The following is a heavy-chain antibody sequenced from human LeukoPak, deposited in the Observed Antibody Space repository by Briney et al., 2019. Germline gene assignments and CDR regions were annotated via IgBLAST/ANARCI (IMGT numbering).Heavy chain of an antibody. CDR2: IQQGGSEK. D-gene: IGHD6-6*01. J-gene: IGHJ4*02. CDR1: GFTFSSYW. Sequence: GGSLRLSCAASGFTFSSYWMSWVRQAPGKGLEWVANIQQGGSEKYYEDSVKGRFTISRDNAKNSLVLQMNSLRAEDTAVYYCARCHSSSSGDYWGQGTLVTVSS. V-gene: IGHV3-7*05. CDR3: ARCHSSSSGDY.